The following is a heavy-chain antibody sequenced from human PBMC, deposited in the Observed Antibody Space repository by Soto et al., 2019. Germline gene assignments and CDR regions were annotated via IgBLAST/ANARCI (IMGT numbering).Heavy chain of an antibody. D-gene: IGHD2-21*02. CDR2: IIPIFGTA. J-gene: IGHJ6*02. V-gene: IGHV1-69*12. CDR3: ARGHIVVVTATQTNGMDV. Sequence: QVQLVQSGAEVKKPGSSVKVSCKASGGTFSSYAISWVRQAPGQGLEWMGGIIPIFGTANYAQKFQGRVTITADESTSTAYMELGSLRSEDTAVYYCARGHIVVVTATQTNGMDVWGQGTTVTVSS. CDR1: GGTFSSYA.